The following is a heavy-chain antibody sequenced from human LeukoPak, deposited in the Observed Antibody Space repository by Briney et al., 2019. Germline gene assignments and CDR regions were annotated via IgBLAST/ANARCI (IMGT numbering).Heavy chain of an antibody. J-gene: IGHJ4*02. CDR2: INPSGGRT. D-gene: IGHD5-12*01. Sequence: GASVKVSCKASGYTFTSDYIHWVRQAPGQGLEWLGIINPSGGRTTYGQNFQGRVTMTRDTSTSTVYMELSSLRSEDTAVYYCARGSRLLDYWGQGTLVTVSS. CDR1: GYTFTSDY. V-gene: IGHV1-46*01. CDR3: ARGSRLLDY.